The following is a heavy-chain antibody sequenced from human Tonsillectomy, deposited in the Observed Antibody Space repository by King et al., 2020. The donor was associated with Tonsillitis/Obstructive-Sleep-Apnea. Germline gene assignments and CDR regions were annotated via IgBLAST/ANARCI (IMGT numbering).Heavy chain of an antibody. CDR3: ARLLGLTTVTTWAFDY. CDR2: IYPGDSDT. Sequence: VQLVESGAEVKKPGESLKISCKGSGYRFTSYWIGWVRQMPGKGLEWMGIIYPGDSDTRYSPSFRGHVTISADKSISTAYLQWSSLKASDTAVYYCARLLGLTTVTTWAFDYWGQGTLVTVSS. CDR1: GYRFTSYW. J-gene: IGHJ4*02. V-gene: IGHV5-51*01. D-gene: IGHD4-11*01.